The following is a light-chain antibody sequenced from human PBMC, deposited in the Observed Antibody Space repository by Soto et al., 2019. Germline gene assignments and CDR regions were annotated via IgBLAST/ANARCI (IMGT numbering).Light chain of an antibody. Sequence: EIVLTQSPGTLSLSPGERATLSCRASQSVSSSYLAWYQQKPGQAPRLLIYGASSRATGIPDRFSGSGSGTDFTLTISRLGPEDFAVYYCQQYGISLTFGGGTKVDIK. CDR2: GAS. CDR1: QSVSSSY. J-gene: IGKJ4*01. CDR3: QQYGISLT. V-gene: IGKV3-20*01.